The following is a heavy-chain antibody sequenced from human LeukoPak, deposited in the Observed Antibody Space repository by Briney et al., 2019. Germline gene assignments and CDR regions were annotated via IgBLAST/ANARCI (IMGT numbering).Heavy chain of an antibody. V-gene: IGHV4-61*02. J-gene: IGHJ4*02. CDR3: ARGGDGYNYFDY. Sequence: SQTLSLTCAVSGGSIRGGNHYWSWIRQPAGKGLEWIGRIYNGGTTDYNPSLKSRVTMSVDTSKNHFSLKLTSVTAADTAVYYCARGGDGYNYFDYWGQGTLVTVSS. D-gene: IGHD5-24*01. CDR1: GGSIRGGNHY. CDR2: IYNGGTT.